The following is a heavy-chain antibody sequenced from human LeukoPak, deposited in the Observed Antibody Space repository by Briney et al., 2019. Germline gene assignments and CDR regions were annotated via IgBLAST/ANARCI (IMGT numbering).Heavy chain of an antibody. CDR3: ARGGGGFDD. CDR2: INSGGSST. J-gene: IGHJ5*02. D-gene: IGHD3-16*01. V-gene: IGHV3-74*01. Sequence: GGSLRLSCAASGFTFSTYWMHWVRQAPGKGLVWVSHINSGGSSTTYADSVKGRFTISRDNAKNTLYLQMNSLRADDTAIYYCARGGGGFDDWGLGALVTVSS. CDR1: GFTFSTYW.